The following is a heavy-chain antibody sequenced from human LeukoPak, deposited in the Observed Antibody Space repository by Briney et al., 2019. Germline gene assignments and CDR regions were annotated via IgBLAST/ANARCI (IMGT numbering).Heavy chain of an antibody. Sequence: SETLSLTCTVSGGSISSGSYYWSWIRQPAGKGLEWIGRIYTSGSTNYNPSLKSRVTISVDTSKNQFSLKLSSVTAADTAVYYCARSPTPPYSSSWRSWFDPWGQGTLVTVSS. CDR2: IYTSGST. CDR1: GGSISSGSYY. D-gene: IGHD6-13*01. V-gene: IGHV4-61*02. CDR3: ARSPTPPYSSSWRSWFDP. J-gene: IGHJ5*02.